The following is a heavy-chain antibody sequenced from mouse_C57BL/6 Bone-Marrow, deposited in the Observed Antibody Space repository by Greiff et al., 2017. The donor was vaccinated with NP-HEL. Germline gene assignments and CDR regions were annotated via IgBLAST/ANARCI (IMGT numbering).Heavy chain of an antibody. V-gene: IGHV5-17*01. CDR1: GFTFSDYG. D-gene: IGHD1-1*01. J-gene: IGHJ2*01. Sequence: EVMLVESGGGLVKPGGSLKLSCAASGFTFSDYGMHWVRQAPEKGLEWVAYISSGSSTIYYADTVKGRFTISRDNAKNTLFLQMTSLRSEDTAMYYCAREDITTVPLDYWGQGITLTVSS. CDR2: ISSGSSTI. CDR3: AREDITTVPLDY.